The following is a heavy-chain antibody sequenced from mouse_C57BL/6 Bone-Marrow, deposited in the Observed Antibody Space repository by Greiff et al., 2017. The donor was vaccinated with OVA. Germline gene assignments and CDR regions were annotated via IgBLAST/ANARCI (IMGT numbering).Heavy chain of an antibody. CDR1: GYTFTTYP. V-gene: IGHV1-47*01. D-gene: IGHD2-3*01. J-gene: IGHJ4*01. CDR3: ARGRGWLLGMDY. Sequence: QVQLKESGAELVKPGASVKMSCKASGYTFTTYPIEWMKQNHGKSLEWIGNFHPYNDDTKYNEKFKGKATLTVEKSSSTVYLELSRLTSDDSAVYDCARGRGWLLGMDYWGQGTSVTVSS. CDR2: FHPYNDDT.